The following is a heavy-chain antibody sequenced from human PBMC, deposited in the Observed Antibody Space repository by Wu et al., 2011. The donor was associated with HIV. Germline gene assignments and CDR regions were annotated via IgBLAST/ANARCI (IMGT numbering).Heavy chain of an antibody. V-gene: IGHV1-69*06. D-gene: IGHD2-21*01. CDR2: IIPIFGTA. CDR3: ARDLGGDEDY. CDR1: GYTFSNYG. Sequence: QLQLVQSGVEVKKPGASVKVSCKASGYTFSNYGINWVRQAPGQGLEWMGGIIPIFGTAKYAQKFQGRVTITADKSTSTAYMELSSLTSEDTAVYYCARDLGGDEDYWGQGTLVTVSS. J-gene: IGHJ4*02.